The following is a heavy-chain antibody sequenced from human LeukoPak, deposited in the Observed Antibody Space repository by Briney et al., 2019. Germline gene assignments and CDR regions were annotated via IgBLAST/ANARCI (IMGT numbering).Heavy chain of an antibody. D-gene: IGHD4-11*01. J-gene: IGHJ4*02. CDR2: INPNSGGA. Sequence: ASLTVSCKASGYTFTGYYMHWVRQAPGQGLEWMGWINPNSGGANYAQKFQGRVTMTRGTSISTGYMELSSLRSDDTALYYCSSSADYSNQHNDYWGQGTLVTVSS. CDR3: SSSADYSNQHNDY. CDR1: GYTFTGYY. V-gene: IGHV1-2*02.